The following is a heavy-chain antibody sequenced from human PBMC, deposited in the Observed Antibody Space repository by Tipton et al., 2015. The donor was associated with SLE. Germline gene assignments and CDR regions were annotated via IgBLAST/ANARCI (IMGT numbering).Heavy chain of an antibody. CDR3: VLWAYGNY. D-gene: IGHD2/OR15-2a*01. Sequence: GSLRLSCAASGFTFSSYSMDWIRQAPGKGLEWVAHMKQDGSEKYYVDSMKGRFTISRDNAQNSLYLQMSSLRVEDTAVYYCVLWAYGNYWGQGTLVTVSS. CDR1: GFTFSSYS. CDR2: MKQDGSEK. V-gene: IGHV3-7*01. J-gene: IGHJ4*02.